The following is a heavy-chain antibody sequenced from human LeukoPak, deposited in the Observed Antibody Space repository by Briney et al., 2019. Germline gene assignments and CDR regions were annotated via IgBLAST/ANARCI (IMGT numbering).Heavy chain of an antibody. CDR3: ARVGSGYVYLNNWYFDL. D-gene: IGHD3-22*01. J-gene: IGHJ2*01. CDR2: IYYSGST. V-gene: IGHV4-30-4*07. Sequence: PSETLSFTCTVSGGSISSGGYSWSWIRQPPGKGLEWIGYIYYSGSTYYNPSLKSRVTISVDTSKNQFSLKLSSVTAADTAVYYCARVGSGYVYLNNWYFDLWGRGTLVTVSS. CDR1: GGSISSGGYS.